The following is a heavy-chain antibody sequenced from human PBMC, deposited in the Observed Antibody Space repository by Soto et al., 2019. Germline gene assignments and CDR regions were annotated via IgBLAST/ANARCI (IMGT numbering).Heavy chain of an antibody. CDR2: IDPTDSYT. J-gene: IGHJ4*02. CDR1: GYSFTTYW. V-gene: IGHV5-10-1*01. Sequence: PGESLEISCQGSGYSFTTYWIRWVHQMPGKGLECMGRIDPTDSYTDYSPSFEGHVTMSVDRSINTAYLEWSSLKASDSAMYYCARLILHHDSSGYHNFYYWGLGTLITVSS. CDR3: ARLILHHDSSGYHNFYY. D-gene: IGHD3-22*01.